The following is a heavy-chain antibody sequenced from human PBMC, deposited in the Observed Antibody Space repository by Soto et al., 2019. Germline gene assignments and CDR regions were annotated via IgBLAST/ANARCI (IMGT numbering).Heavy chain of an antibody. J-gene: IGHJ1*01. V-gene: IGHV4-34*01. Sequence: QVQLQQWGAGLLKPSETLSLTCAVYGGSFSGYYWSWIRQPPGKGLEWIGEINHSGSTNYNPSLKSRVTISVDTSKNQFSLKLSSVTAADTAVYYCARPRNSSGYYEYFQHWGQGTLVTVSS. D-gene: IGHD3-22*01. CDR3: ARPRNSSGYYEYFQH. CDR2: INHSGST. CDR1: GGSFSGYY.